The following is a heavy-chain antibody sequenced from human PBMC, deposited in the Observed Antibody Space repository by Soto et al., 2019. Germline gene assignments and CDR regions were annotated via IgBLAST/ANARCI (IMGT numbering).Heavy chain of an antibody. V-gene: IGHV3-15*01. CDR1: GFTFSNAW. CDR2: IKSKTDGGTT. J-gene: IGHJ6*03. CDR3: TTDSRAPPLPYYYYYMDV. Sequence: VQLVESGGGLVKPGGSLRLSCAASGFTFSNAWMSWVRQAPGKGLEWVGRIKSKTDGGTTDYAAPVKGRFTISRDDARNTLYLQMNSLKTEDTAVYYCTTDSRAPPLPYYYYYMDVWGKGTTVTVSS.